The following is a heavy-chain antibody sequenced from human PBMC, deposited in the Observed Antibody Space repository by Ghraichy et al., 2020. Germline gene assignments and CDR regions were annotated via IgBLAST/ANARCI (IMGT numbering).Heavy chain of an antibody. CDR2: IKSKTDGGTT. V-gene: IGHV3-15*01. Sequence: GGSLRLTCAASGFTFSNAWMSWVRQAPGKGLEWVGRIKSKTDGGTTDYAAPVKGRFTISRDDSKNTLYLQMNSLKTEDTAVYYCTTVWFGELLWVAEYFQHWGQGTLVTVSS. D-gene: IGHD3-10*01. J-gene: IGHJ1*01. CDR1: GFTFSNAW. CDR3: TTVWFGELLWVAEYFQH.